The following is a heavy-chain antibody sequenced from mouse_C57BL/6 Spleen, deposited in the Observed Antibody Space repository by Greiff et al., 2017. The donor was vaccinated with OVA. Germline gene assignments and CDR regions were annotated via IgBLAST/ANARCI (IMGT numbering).Heavy chain of an antibody. CDR1: GFTFSSYT. J-gene: IGHJ4*01. V-gene: IGHV5-9*01. CDR3: ARQDYGSSYKAMGY. D-gene: IGHD1-1*01. Sequence: DVMLVESGGGLVKPGGSLKLSCAASGFTFSSYTMSWVRQTPEKRLEWVATISGGGGNTYYPDSVKGRFTISRDNAKNTLYLQMSSLRSEDTALYYGARQDYGSSYKAMGYWGQGTSVTVSS. CDR2: ISGGGGNT.